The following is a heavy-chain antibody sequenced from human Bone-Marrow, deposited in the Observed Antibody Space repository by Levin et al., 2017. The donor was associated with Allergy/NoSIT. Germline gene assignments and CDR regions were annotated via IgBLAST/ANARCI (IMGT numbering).Heavy chain of an antibody. CDR3: ARVMQVGWFDP. J-gene: IGHJ5*02. V-gene: IGHV4-59*01. Sequence: SCTVSGGSISSYYWSWIRQPPGKGLEWIGYIYYSGSTNYNPSLKSRVTISVDTSKNQFSLKLSSVTAADTAVYYCARVMQVGWFDPWGQGTLVTVSS. CDR2: IYYSGST. CDR1: GGSISSYY.